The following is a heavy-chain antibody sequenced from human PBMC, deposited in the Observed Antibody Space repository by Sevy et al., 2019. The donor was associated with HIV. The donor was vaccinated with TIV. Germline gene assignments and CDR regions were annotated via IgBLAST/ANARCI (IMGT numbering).Heavy chain of an antibody. CDR2: ISAGNGHT. J-gene: IGHJ4*02. D-gene: IGHD6-13*01. CDR1: SYSFSAYD. V-gene: IGHV1-18*01. CDR3: ATKGIIAVGTLDY. Sequence: ASVKVSCKTSSYSFSAYDLIWVRQAPGQGLDWLGWISAGNGHTLYAQRFQGRVTMTTDTSASEVYMELRNLRSDDTAIYYCATKGIIAVGTLDYWGQGALVTVSS.